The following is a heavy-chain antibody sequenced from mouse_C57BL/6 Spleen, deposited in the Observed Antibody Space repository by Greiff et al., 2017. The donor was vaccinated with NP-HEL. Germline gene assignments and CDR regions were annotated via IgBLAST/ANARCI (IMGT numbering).Heavy chain of an antibody. D-gene: IGHD1-1*01. CDR2: ISDGGSYT. Sequence: EVKVVESGGGLVKPGGSLKLSCAASGFTFSSYAMSWVRQTPEQRLEWVATISDGGSYTYYPDNVKGRFTISRDNAKNNLYLQMSHLKSEDTAMDYGARDQRDYYGSSSWYFDVWGTGTTVTVSS. J-gene: IGHJ1*03. V-gene: IGHV5-4*01. CDR3: ARDQRDYYGSSSWYFDV. CDR1: GFTFSSYA.